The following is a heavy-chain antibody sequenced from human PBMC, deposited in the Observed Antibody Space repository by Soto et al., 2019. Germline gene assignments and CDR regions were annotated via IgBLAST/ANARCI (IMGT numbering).Heavy chain of an antibody. V-gene: IGHV3-7*01. CDR3: VRDWSTFWGMDV. J-gene: IGHJ6*02. CDR1: GFTFSTYW. Sequence: LRLSCAASGFTFSTYWMNWVRQAPGKGLEWVANIKQDGSERYYVDSVKGRFAISRDNAKDSLFLQMNNLRAEDTAVYYCVRDWSTFWGMDVWGQGTTVTVSS. CDR2: IKQDGSER.